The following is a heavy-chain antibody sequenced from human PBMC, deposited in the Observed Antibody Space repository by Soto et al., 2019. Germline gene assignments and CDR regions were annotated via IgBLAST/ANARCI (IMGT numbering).Heavy chain of an antibody. CDR3: AKDREGNYFDY. J-gene: IGHJ4*02. CDR2: ISYDGSNK. D-gene: IGHD6-13*01. Sequence: PGGSLRLSCAASGFTFSSYGMHWVRQAPGKGLEWVAVISYDGSNKYYADSVKGRFTISRDNSKNTLYLQMNSLRAEDTAVYYCAKDREGNYFDYWGQGTLVTVSS. V-gene: IGHV3-30*18. CDR1: GFTFSSYG.